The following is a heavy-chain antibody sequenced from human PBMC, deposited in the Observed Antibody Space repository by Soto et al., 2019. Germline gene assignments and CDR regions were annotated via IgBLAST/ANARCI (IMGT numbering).Heavy chain of an antibody. D-gene: IGHD3-3*01. V-gene: IGHV3-33*01. CDR3: AREYYDFWSDYSTGKEAFDI. Sequence: SLRLSCAASGFSFRSYGMHWVRQAPGKGLEWVAVIWYDGSNKYYADSVRGRFTISRDNSENTLYLQMSSLRADDTAVYHCAREYYDFWSDYSTGKEAFDIWGQGTMVTVSS. J-gene: IGHJ3*02. CDR1: GFSFRSYG. CDR2: IWYDGSNK.